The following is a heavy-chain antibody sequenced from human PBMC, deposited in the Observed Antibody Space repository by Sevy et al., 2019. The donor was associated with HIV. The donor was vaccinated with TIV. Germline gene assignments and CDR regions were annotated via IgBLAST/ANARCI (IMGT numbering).Heavy chain of an antibody. CDR1: GFTFSSYS. D-gene: IGHD6-19*01. J-gene: IGHJ6*02. V-gene: IGHV3-21*01. CDR3: SREGAGVINYYYYYGMDV. Sequence: GESLKISCAASGFTFSSYSMNWVRQAPGKGLEWVSSISSSSSYIYDADSVKGRFTISRDNAKNSLYLQMNSLRAEDTAVYYCSREGAGVINYYYYYGMDVWGQGTTVTVSS. CDR2: ISSSSSYI.